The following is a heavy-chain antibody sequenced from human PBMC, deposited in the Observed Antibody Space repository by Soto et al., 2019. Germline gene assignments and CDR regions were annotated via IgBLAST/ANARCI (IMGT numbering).Heavy chain of an antibody. Sequence: GWSLRLSCAASVFTFSSYAMSWVRQAPGKGLEWVSAISGSGGSTYYADSVKGRFTISRDNSKNTLYLQMNSLRAEDTAVYYCAKLGLEGVVPAADFDYWGQGTLVTVSA. CDR1: VFTFSSYA. CDR2: ISGSGGST. D-gene: IGHD2-2*01. V-gene: IGHV3-23*01. CDR3: AKLGLEGVVPAADFDY. J-gene: IGHJ4*02.